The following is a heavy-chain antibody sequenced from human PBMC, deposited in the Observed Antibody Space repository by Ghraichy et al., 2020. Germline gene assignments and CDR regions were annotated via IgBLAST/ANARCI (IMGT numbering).Heavy chain of an antibody. CDR2: ITGSSITI. V-gene: IGHV3-48*01. CDR3: ARLPLPRRAPVGDWYCDL. Sequence: GGSLRLSCEGSGFSFSDYSMIWVRLTPRKALEWVSYITGSSITIFYTDSVKGRFTISRDNAKNSLYLQMNSLRAEDTAVYYCARLPLPRRAPVGDWYCDLWGRRTLVTVSS. D-gene: IGHD3-3*01. CDR1: GFSFSDYS. J-gene: IGHJ2*01.